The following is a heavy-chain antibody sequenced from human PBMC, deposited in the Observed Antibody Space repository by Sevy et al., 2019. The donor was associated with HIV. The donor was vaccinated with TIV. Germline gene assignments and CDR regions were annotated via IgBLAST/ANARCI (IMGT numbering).Heavy chain of an antibody. D-gene: IGHD3-10*01. CDR3: ARGGSRPYYYGSGSYYYYYYGMDV. CDR2: INHSGST. Sequence: SDTLSLTCAVYVGSFSGYYWSWIRQPPGKGLEWIGEINHSGSTNYNPSLKSRVTISVDTSKNQFSLKLSSVTAADTAVYYCARGGSRPYYYGSGSYYYYYYGMDVWGQGTTVTVSS. CDR1: VGSFSGYY. V-gene: IGHV4-34*01. J-gene: IGHJ6*02.